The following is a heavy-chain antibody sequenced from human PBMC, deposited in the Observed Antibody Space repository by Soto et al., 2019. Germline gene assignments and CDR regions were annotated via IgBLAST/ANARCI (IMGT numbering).Heavy chain of an antibody. CDR3: ARDYCSGGSCYLDY. V-gene: IGHV4-59*01. Sequence: QVQLQESGPGLVKPSETLSLTCTVSGGSISSYYWSWIRQPPGKGLEWIGYIYYSGSTNYNPSLKSRVTISVDTSKNQFSLKLSSVTAADTAVYYCARDYCSGGSCYLDYWGQGTLVTVSS. J-gene: IGHJ4*02. D-gene: IGHD2-15*01. CDR2: IYYSGST. CDR1: GGSISSYY.